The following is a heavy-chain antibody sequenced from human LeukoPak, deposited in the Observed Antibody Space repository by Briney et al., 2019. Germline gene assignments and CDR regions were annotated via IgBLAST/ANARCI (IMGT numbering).Heavy chain of an antibody. Sequence: GGSLRLSCAASGFTFTDYAFHWVRQAPGKGLEWVTIISYSDESYADSVRGRFAISRDNSKNTVYLQMDSLRADDTAMYYCARNHFNQNVFDVWGQGTMVTVSS. J-gene: IGHJ3*01. CDR3: ARNHFNQNVFDV. D-gene: IGHD1-14*01. CDR1: GFTFTDYA. V-gene: IGHV3-30*01. CDR2: ISYSDE.